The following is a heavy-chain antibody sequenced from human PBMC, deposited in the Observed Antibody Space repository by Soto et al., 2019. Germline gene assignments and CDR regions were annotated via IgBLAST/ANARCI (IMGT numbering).Heavy chain of an antibody. CDR3: ARTTVTTRLTDY. CDR1: GGSFSGYY. V-gene: IGHV4-34*01. J-gene: IGHJ4*02. Sequence: SETLSHTCAVYGGSFSGYYWSWIRQPPGKGLEWIGEINHSGSTNYNPSLKSRVTISVDTSKNQFSLKLSSVTAADTALYYCARTTVTTRLTDYWGQGTLVTVSS. CDR2: INHSGST. D-gene: IGHD4-17*01.